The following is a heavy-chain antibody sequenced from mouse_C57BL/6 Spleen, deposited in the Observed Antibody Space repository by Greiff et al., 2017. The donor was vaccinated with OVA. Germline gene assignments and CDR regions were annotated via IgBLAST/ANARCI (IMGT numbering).Heavy chain of an antibody. J-gene: IGHJ1*03. CDR2: IYPGDGDT. Sequence: QVQLQQSGPELVKPGASVKISCKASGYAFSSSWMNWVKQRPGKGLEWIGRIYPGDGDTNYNGKFKGKATLTADKSSSTAYMQLSSLTSEDSAVYFCARWGTAQATDWYFDVWGTGTTVTVSS. CDR3: ARWGTAQATDWYFDV. V-gene: IGHV1-82*01. CDR1: GYAFSSSW. D-gene: IGHD3-2*02.